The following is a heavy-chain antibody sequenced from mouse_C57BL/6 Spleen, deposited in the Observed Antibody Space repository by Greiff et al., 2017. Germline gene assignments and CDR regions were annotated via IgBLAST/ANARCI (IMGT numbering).Heavy chain of an antibody. CDR3: ARYGYDVGYFDV. V-gene: IGHV1-63*01. CDR2: LYPGGGYT. D-gene: IGHD2-2*01. CDR1: GYTFTNYW. J-gene: IGHJ1*03. Sequence: VQLQQSGAELVRPGTSVKMSCKASGYTFTNYWIGWAKQRPGHGLEWIGDLYPGGGYTNYNEKFKGKATLTADKSSSTAYMQFSSLTSEDSAIYYCARYGYDVGYFDVWGTGTTVTVSS.